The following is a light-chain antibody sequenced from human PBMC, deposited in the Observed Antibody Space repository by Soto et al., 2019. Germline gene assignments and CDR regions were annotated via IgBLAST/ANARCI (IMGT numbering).Light chain of an antibody. CDR2: AAS. V-gene: IGKV1-39*01. CDR1: QSISSY. J-gene: IGKJ1*01. CDR3: QQSYSTSWT. Sequence: DIQITQSPSSLSASVGDRVTITCRASQSISSYLNWYQQKPGKAPKLLIYAASSLQGGVPSRFSGSGSGTDFTLTISSLQPEDFATYYCQQSYSTSWTFGQGTKVDI.